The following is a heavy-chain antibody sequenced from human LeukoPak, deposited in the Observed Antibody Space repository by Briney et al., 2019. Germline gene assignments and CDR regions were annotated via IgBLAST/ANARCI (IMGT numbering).Heavy chain of an antibody. J-gene: IGHJ4*02. CDR3: ARDGPGYSYGYEDY. Sequence: GGSLRLSCAASGFTFDDYGMSWVRHAPGKGLEWVSGINWNGGSTGYADSVKGRFTISRDNAKNSLYLQMNSLRAEDTALYYCARDGPGYSYGYEDYWGQGTLVTVSS. D-gene: IGHD5-18*01. CDR1: GFTFDDYG. CDR2: INWNGGST. V-gene: IGHV3-20*04.